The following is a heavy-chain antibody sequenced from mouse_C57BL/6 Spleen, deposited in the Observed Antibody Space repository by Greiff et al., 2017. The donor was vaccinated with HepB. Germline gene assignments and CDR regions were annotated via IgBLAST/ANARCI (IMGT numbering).Heavy chain of an antibody. J-gene: IGHJ3*01. CDR3: ARSRGA. CDR1: GYTFTDYY. Sequence: EVQLQQSGPELVKPGASVKISCKASGYTFTDYYMNWVKQSHGKSLEWIGDINPNNGGTSYNQKFKGKATLTVDKSSSTAYMELRSLTSEDSAVYYCARSRGAWGQGTLVTVSA. CDR2: INPNNGGT. V-gene: IGHV1-26*01.